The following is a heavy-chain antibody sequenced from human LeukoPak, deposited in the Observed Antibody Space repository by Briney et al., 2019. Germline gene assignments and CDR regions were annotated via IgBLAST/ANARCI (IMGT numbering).Heavy chain of an antibody. CDR2: FDPEDGET. CDR3: AKIAPYCSSTSCYLDY. V-gene: IGHV1-24*01. Sequence: ASVKVSCKVSGYTLTELSMHWVRQAPGKGLEWMGGFDPEDGETIYAQKFQGRVTMTEDTSTDTAYMELSSLRSEDTAVYYCAKIAPYCSSTSCYLDYWGQGTLVTVSS. J-gene: IGHJ4*02. CDR1: GYTLTELS. D-gene: IGHD2-2*01.